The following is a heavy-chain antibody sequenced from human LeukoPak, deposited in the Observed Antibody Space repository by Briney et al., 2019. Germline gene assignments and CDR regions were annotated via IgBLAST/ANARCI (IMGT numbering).Heavy chain of an antibody. CDR1: GFTFSSYG. CDR3: ARAGFLITFGGVIS. V-gene: IGHV3-30*02. CDR2: IRSDGSNK. J-gene: IGHJ5*02. Sequence: GGSLRLSCAASGFTFSSYGMHWVRQAPGKGLEWVAFIRSDGSNKYYADSVKGRFTISRDNSKNSLYLQMNSLRAEDTAIYYCARAGFLITFGGVISWGQGTLVTVSS. D-gene: IGHD3-16*02.